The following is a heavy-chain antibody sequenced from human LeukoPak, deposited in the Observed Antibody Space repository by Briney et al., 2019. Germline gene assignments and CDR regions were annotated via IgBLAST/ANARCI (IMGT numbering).Heavy chain of an antibody. V-gene: IGHV3-7*01. Sequence: GGSLRLSCAASGFTFSSYSMNWVRQAPGKGLEWVANIKQDGSEKYYVDSVKGRFTISRDNAKNSLNLQMNSLRDEDTAVYYCAREEWELLPIDYWGQGTLVTVSS. J-gene: IGHJ4*02. CDR3: AREEWELLPIDY. CDR2: IKQDGSEK. CDR1: GFTFSSYS. D-gene: IGHD1-26*01.